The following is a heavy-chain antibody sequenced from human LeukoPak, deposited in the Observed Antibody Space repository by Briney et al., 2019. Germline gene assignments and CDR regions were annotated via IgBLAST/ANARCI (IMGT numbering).Heavy chain of an antibody. CDR3: AKDTPTAGRYDAFDI. CDR2: IRGSGGTT. J-gene: IGHJ3*02. CDR1: GFTFSSYA. D-gene: IGHD2-8*02. Sequence: PGGSLRLSCAASGFTFSSYAMSWVRQTPGKGLEWVSAIRGSGGTTFYADSVKGRFTISRDTSKNTLSLQMNSLRAEDTAVYYCAKDTPTAGRYDAFDIWGQGTMVTVSS. V-gene: IGHV3-23*01.